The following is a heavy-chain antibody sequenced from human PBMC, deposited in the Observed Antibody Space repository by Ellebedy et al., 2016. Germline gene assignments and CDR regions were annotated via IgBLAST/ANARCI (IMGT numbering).Heavy chain of an antibody. J-gene: IGHJ6*02. D-gene: IGHD3-10*01. CDR3: ARVGPMVRGVIGYYYYYGMDV. Sequence: GESLKISXAASGFTFSDHYMDWVRQAPGKGLEWVGRTRNKANSYTTEYAASVKGRFTISRDDSKNSLYLQMNSLKTEDTAVYYCARVGPMVRGVIGYYYYYGMDVWGQGTTVTVSS. V-gene: IGHV3-72*01. CDR2: TRNKANSYTT. CDR1: GFTFSDHY.